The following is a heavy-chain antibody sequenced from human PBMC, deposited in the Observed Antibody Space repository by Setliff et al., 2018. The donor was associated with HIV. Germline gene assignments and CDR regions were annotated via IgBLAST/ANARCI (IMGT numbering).Heavy chain of an antibody. CDR2: INTRGST. Sequence: ETLSLTCAASGGSISTYYWSWIRQPPGKGLEWIGYINTRGSTNYNPSLKSRVTISVDTSKNQFSLKLSSVTAADTAIYYCARHYYYDRTGYSLDAFDIWGQGTMVTVS. CDR1: GGSISTYY. J-gene: IGHJ3*02. CDR3: ARHYYYDRTGYSLDAFDI. D-gene: IGHD3-22*01. V-gene: IGHV4-4*09.